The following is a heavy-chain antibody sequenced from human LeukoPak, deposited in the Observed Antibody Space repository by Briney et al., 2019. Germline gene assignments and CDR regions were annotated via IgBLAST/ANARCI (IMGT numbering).Heavy chain of an antibody. V-gene: IGHV3-33*01. Sequence: PGSSLRLSCAAPGFTFSTYCMHLVRQAPGNGLECAAVIWYDGSNKYYADSVKGRFTISRDNSKNTLYLQMNSLRAEDTAVYFRARDGIRYFDWSNWFDPWGQGTLVTVSS. D-gene: IGHD3-9*01. J-gene: IGHJ5*02. CDR1: GFTFSTYC. CDR2: IWYDGSNK. CDR3: ARDGIRYFDWSNWFDP.